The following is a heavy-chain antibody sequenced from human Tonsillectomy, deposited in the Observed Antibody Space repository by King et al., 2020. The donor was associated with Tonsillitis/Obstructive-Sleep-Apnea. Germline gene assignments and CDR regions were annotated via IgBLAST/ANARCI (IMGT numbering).Heavy chain of an antibody. CDR3: ARAIYDFWSGYFPRALDY. CDR1: GFTFSSYW. J-gene: IGHJ4*02. D-gene: IGHD3-3*01. CDR2: IKQDGSEK. Sequence: VQLVESGGGLVQPGGSLRLSCAASGFTFSSYWMSWVRQAPGKGLEWVANIKQDGSEKYFVDSVKGRFTISRDNAKNSLYLQMNSLRAEDTAVYYCARAIYDFWSGYFPRALDYWGQGTLVTVSS. V-gene: IGHV3-7*04.